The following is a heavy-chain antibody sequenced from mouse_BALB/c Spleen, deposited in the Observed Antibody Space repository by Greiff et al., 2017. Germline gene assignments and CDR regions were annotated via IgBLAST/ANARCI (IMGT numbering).Heavy chain of an antibody. CDR2: ISYSGST. V-gene: IGHV3-2*02. J-gene: IGHJ1*01. Sequence: EVQLVESGPGLVKPSQSLSLTCTVTGYSITSDYAWNWIRQFPGNKLEWMGYISYSGSTSYNPSLKSRISITRDTSKNQFFLQLNSVTTEDTATYYCARYVDYYGSPWYFDVWGAGTTVTVSS. CDR3: ARYVDYYGSPWYFDV. D-gene: IGHD1-1*01. CDR1: GYSITSDYA.